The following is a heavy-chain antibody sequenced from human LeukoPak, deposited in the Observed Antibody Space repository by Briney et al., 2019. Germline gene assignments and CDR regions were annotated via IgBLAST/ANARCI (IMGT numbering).Heavy chain of an antibody. D-gene: IGHD4-17*01. Sequence: TSETLSLTCTVSGGSFSSGDYYWSWIRQPPGKGLEWIGYIYYSGSTSYNPSLKSRVTISVDTSKNQFSLKLSYVTAADTAVYYCATTVQKRLDYWGQGTLVTVSS. V-gene: IGHV4-30-4*01. CDR1: GGSFSSGDYY. J-gene: IGHJ4*02. CDR2: IYYSGST. CDR3: ATTVQKRLDY.